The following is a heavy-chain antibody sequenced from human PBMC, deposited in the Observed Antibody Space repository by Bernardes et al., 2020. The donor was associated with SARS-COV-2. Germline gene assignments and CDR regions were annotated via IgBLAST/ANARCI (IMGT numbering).Heavy chain of an antibody. CDR2: INPSGGST. V-gene: IGHV1-46*01. Sequence: ASVKVSCKASGYSFTSYYIHWVRQAPGQGLQWMGIINPSGGSTSYAQNFKGRVTLTRDTSTSTVYMELSSLRSEDTAVYYCARNANLLDYWGQGTLVTVSS. D-gene: IGHD2-8*01. CDR3: ARNANLLDY. CDR1: GYSFTSYY. J-gene: IGHJ4*02.